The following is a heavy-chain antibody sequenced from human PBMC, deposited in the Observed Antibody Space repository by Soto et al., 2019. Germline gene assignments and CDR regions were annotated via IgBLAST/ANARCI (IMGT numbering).Heavy chain of an antibody. J-gene: IGHJ5*02. CDR1: GGSVTGYY. D-gene: IGHD4-4*01. V-gene: IGHV4-59*08. Sequence: QVQLQESGPGLVQPSESLSLTCTDSGGSVTGYYWSWIPQPPGKGPEWIGNIHYSGSTNYNPSLKRRVTISVDTSKSQFSLRLSSVTAAETAVYYCARHSYYSNPLRFDPWGQGTMVTVSS. CDR3: ARHSYYSNPLRFDP. CDR2: IHYSGST.